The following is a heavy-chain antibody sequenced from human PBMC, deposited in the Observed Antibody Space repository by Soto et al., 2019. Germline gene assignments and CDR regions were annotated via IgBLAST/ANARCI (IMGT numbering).Heavy chain of an antibody. J-gene: IGHJ4*02. V-gene: IGHV4-34*01. D-gene: IGHD3-10*01. CDR3: ARGGTMVRGVIIRTGYYFDY. CDR1: GGSFSGYY. Sequence: QVQLQQWGAGLLKPSETLSLTCAVYGGSFSGYYWSWIPQPPGKGLDWIGEINHSGSTNYNPSLKSRVTISVDTSKNPFSLKLSSVTAADTAVYYCARGGTMVRGVIIRTGYYFDYWGQGALVTVSS. CDR2: INHSGST.